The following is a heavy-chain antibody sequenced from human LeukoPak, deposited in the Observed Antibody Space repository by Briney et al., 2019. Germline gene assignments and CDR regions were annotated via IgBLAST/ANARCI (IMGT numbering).Heavy chain of an antibody. CDR2: FYYSGRT. D-gene: IGHD3-3*01. J-gene: IGHJ5*02. V-gene: IGHV4-31*03. CDR3: ARWDFWSGYRRGNCFDP. CDR1: GFSFSSGGYY. Sequence: SETLTLSCTVSGFSFSSGGYYWSWIPQRPGKDLEGIGYFYYSGRTYYNSSLNRRATISVDTSKNQFSLKLSSVTTADTAVYYCARWDFWSGYRRGNCFDPWGQGTLVTVSS.